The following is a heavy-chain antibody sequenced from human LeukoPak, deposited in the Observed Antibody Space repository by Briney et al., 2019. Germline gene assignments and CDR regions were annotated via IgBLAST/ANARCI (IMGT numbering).Heavy chain of an antibody. D-gene: IGHD3-22*01. CDR1: GGSISSYY. V-gene: IGHV4-59*01. CDR2: IYYSGST. J-gene: IGHJ4*02. CDR3: ARHYDSGGYYSSYFDY. Sequence: SETLSLTCTVSGGSISSYYWSWIRRPPGKGLEWIGYIYYSGSTNYKSSLKSRVTISVDTSKNQFSLKLSSVTAADTAVYYCARHYDSGGYYSSYFDYWGQGTLVTVSS.